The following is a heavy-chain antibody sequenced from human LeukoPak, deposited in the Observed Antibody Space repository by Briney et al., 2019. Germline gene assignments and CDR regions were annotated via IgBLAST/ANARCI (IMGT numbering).Heavy chain of an antibody. CDR2: IYYSGST. CDR3: ARNDYGDYPDY. Sequence: PSETLSLTCTVSGGSISSSSYYWSWIRQPPGKGLEWIGYIYYSGSTNYNPSLKSRVTISVDTSKNQFSLKLSSVTAADTAVYYCARNDYGDYPDYWGQGTLVTVSS. J-gene: IGHJ4*02. D-gene: IGHD4-17*01. CDR1: GGSISSSSYY. V-gene: IGHV4-61*01.